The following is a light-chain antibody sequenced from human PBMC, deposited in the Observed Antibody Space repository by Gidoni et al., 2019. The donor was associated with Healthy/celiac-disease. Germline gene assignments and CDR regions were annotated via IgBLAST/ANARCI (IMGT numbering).Light chain of an antibody. CDR3: QQYNSYGT. Sequence: DSQMTQSPSTLSASVGDRVTITCRASQSISSWLDWYQQKPGKAPKLLIYKASSLESGVPSRFSGSGSGTEFTLTISSLQPDDFATYYCQQYNSYGTFGQXTKVEIK. V-gene: IGKV1-5*03. CDR2: KAS. CDR1: QSISSW. J-gene: IGKJ1*01.